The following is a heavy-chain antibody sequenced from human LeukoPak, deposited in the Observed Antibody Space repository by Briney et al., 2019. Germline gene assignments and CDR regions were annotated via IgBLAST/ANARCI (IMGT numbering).Heavy chain of an antibody. CDR1: GGSISSYY. CDR3: ARTQRGYNYGYQYYYYGLDV. CDR2: IYYSGST. V-gene: IGHV4-59*01. Sequence: PSETLSLTCTVSGGSISSYYWSWIRQPPGKGLEWIGYIYYSGSTNYNPSLKSRVTISVDTSKNQFSLKLSPVTAADTAVYYCARTQRGYNYGYQYYYYGLDVWGQGTTVTVSS. J-gene: IGHJ6*02. D-gene: IGHD5-18*01.